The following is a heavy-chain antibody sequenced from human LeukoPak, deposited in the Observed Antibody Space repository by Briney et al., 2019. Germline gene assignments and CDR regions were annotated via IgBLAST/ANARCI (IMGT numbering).Heavy chain of an antibody. J-gene: IGHJ3*02. V-gene: IGHV3-9*01. CDR1: GFTFDDYA. CDR3: AKDRSSGYYYYDAFDI. CDR2: ISWNSGSI. D-gene: IGHD3-22*01. Sequence: GGSLRLSCAASGFTFDDYAMHWVRQAPGKGLEWVSGISWNSGSIGYADSVKGRFTISRDNAKNSLYLQMNSLRAEDTALYYCAKDRSSGYYYYDAFDIWGQGTMVTVSS.